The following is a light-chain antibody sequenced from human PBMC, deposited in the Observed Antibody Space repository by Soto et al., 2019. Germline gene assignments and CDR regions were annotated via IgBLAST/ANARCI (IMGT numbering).Light chain of an antibody. CDR3: QQHSNSPWT. J-gene: IGKJ1*01. V-gene: IGKV3D-20*02. CDR1: QTISNNY. CDR2: AVS. Sequence: EIVLTQSPATLTLSPGESAALSCRASQTISNNYLVWYRQKPGQAPRLLIYAVSSRAASIPDRFSGSGSATDFALTIARLEPEDSAVYYCQQHSNSPWTFGQGTRVEI.